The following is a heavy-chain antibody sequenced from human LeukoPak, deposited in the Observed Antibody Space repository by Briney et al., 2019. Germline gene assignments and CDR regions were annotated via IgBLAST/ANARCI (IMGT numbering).Heavy chain of an antibody. CDR3: ARLLYYYGSRDAFDI. CDR2: IIPIFGTA. V-gene: IGHV1-69*13. J-gene: IGHJ3*02. CDR1: GGTFSSYA. D-gene: IGHD3-10*01. Sequence: SVKASCKASGGTFSSYAISWVRQAPGQGLEWMGGIIPIFGTANYAQKFQGRVTITADESTSTAYMELSSLRSEDTAVYYCARLLYYYGSRDAFDIWGQGTMVTVSS.